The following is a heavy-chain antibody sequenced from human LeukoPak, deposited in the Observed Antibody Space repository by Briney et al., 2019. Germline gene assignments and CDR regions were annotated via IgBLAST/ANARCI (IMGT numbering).Heavy chain of an antibody. Sequence: GGSLRLSCAASGFTFSSYAMSWVRRAPGKGLEWVSAISGSGGSTYYADSVKGRFTISRDNSKNTLYLQMNSLRAEDTAVYYCAKVPTRFLEWLFDYWGQGTLVTVSS. V-gene: IGHV3-23*01. CDR2: ISGSGGST. CDR3: AKVPTRFLEWLFDY. J-gene: IGHJ4*02. CDR1: GFTFSSYA. D-gene: IGHD3-3*01.